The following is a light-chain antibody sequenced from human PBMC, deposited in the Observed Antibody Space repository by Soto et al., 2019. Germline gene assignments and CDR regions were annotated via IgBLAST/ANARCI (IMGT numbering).Light chain of an antibody. Sequence: ETVLTQSPGTLSLSPGERATLSCRASQSVSSNTLAWYQQTPGQAPRLLMYGASTRATGIPDRFSGSGSGTDFTLTVSRLEPDDFAVYYCQQYGTSPSWTFGQGTKV. CDR2: GAS. CDR1: QSVSSNT. J-gene: IGKJ1*01. V-gene: IGKV3-20*01. CDR3: QQYGTSPSWT.